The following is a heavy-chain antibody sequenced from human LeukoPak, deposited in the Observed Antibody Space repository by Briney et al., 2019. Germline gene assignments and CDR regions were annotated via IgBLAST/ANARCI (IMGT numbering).Heavy chain of an antibody. CDR3: ASRYCSGGSCYSGFDY. CDR1: GFTFSSYS. Sequence: PGGSLRLSCAASGFTFSSYSMNWVRQAPGKGLEWVSSISSSSSYIYCADSVKGRFTISRDNPKNSLYLQMNSLRAEDTAVYYCASRYCSGGSCYSGFDYWGQGTLVAVSS. CDR2: ISSSSSYI. J-gene: IGHJ4*02. V-gene: IGHV3-21*01. D-gene: IGHD2-15*01.